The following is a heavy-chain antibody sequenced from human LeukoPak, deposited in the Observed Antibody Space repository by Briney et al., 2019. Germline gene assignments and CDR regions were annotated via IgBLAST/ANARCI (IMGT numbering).Heavy chain of an antibody. Sequence: PGGSLRLSCAASGFTFSNYDMHWVRQAPGKGLEWVAAISNDGRKKSHADSVKGRFTISRDNSKDTLYLEMDSLRTEDTAVYYCAKDWGSSGWYNYFDPWGQGTLVTVSS. CDR2: ISNDGRKK. J-gene: IGHJ5*02. CDR3: AKDWGSSGWYNYFDP. CDR1: GFTFSNYD. D-gene: IGHD6-19*01. V-gene: IGHV3-30*18.